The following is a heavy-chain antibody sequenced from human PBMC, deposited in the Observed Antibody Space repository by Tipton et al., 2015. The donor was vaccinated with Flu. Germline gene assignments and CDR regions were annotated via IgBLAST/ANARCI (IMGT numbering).Heavy chain of an antibody. V-gene: IGHV3-30*02. Sequence: QLVQSGGGVVQPGGSLRLACAASGSTFSGYGMHWVRQAPGKGLEWVAFIRYDESDKYYADSVKGRFTISRDNSKNALYLLINSLRAEDTAVYYCVKDGWDTSTSGWYPFDYWGQGTLVTVSS. D-gene: IGHD6-19*01. CDR1: GSTFSGYG. CDR2: IRYDESDK. J-gene: IGHJ4*02. CDR3: VKDGWDTSTSGWYPFDY.